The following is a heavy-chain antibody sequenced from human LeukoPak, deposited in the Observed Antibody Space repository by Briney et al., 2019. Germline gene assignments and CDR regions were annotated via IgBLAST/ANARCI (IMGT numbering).Heavy chain of an antibody. Sequence: SETLSLTCTVSGGSVSSGSYYWSWIRQPPGKGLEWIGYIYYSGSTNYNPSLKSRVTISVDTSKNQFSLKLSSVTAADTAVYYCARQEDSSGWYGIVDYWGQGTLVTVSS. CDR1: GGSVSSGSYY. J-gene: IGHJ4*02. D-gene: IGHD6-19*01. V-gene: IGHV4-61*01. CDR2: IYYSGST. CDR3: ARQEDSSGWYGIVDY.